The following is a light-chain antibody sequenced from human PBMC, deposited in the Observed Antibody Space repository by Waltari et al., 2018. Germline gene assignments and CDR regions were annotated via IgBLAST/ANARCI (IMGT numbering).Light chain of an antibody. CDR3: QQGYSAPWT. CDR1: PSISRD. CDR2: AAS. Sequence: DIQMTQTPSSLSASVGDRVTITCLASPSISRDLNWYQQRPVNAPKLLIDAASSLQSGVPSRLSGSGSGTEFTLTIISLELEDFATFYCQQGYSAPWTFGQGTRVEIK. J-gene: IGKJ1*01. V-gene: IGKV1-39*01.